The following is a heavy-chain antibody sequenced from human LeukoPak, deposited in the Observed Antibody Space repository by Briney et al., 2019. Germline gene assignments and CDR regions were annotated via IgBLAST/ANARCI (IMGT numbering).Heavy chain of an antibody. CDR3: ARVGAVAGIFNNWFDP. Sequence: ASVKVSCKASGYTFTSYGISWVRQAPGQGLEWMGWISAYNGNTNYAQKFQGRVTITADESTSTAYMELSSLRSEDTAVYYCARVGAVAGIFNNWFDPWGQGTLVTVSS. CDR2: ISAYNGNT. J-gene: IGHJ5*02. D-gene: IGHD6-19*01. V-gene: IGHV1-18*01. CDR1: GYTFTSYG.